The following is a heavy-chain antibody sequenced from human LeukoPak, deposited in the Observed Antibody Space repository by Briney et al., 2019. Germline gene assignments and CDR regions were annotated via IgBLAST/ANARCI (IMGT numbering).Heavy chain of an antibody. D-gene: IGHD5-24*01. V-gene: IGHV4-34*01. CDR1: GGSFSGYY. J-gene: IGHJ4*02. CDR3: AREGLRNVHNPLGY. Sequence: TASETLSLTCAVYGGSFSGYYWSWIRQPPGKGLEGIGEIKESEKTNYNPSLKSRVTISIDTSKNQFSLKLSSVTAADTAVYYCAREGLRNVHNPLGYWGQGTLVTVSS. CDR2: IKESEKT.